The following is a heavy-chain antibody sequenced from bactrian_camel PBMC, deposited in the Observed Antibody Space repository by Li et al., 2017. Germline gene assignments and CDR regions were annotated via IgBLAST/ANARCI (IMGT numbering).Heavy chain of an antibody. V-gene: IGHV3-2*01. Sequence: HVQLVESGGGLVQPGGSLRLSCAASGFTFSSYYMSWVRQAPGKGLEWTSSIKIDGSNTHYADSVKGRFTIYRDFAKNTVDLQMNSLKSEDTALYYCATRLGYYSEYESSYWGQGTQVTVS. CDR3: ATRLGYYSEYESSY. CDR1: GFTFSSYY. J-gene: IGHJ4*01. CDR2: IKIDGSNT. D-gene: IGHD4*01.